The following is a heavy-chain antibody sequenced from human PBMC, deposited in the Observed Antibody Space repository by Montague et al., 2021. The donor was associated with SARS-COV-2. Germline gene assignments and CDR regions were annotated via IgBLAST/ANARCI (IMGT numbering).Heavy chain of an antibody. CDR2: IDWDDDK. D-gene: IGHD6-13*01. J-gene: IGHJ5*02. CDR1: GFSLSTSGMC. V-gene: IGHV2-70*01. Sequence: PALGKPTQTLTLTCTFSGFSLSTSGMCVSWIRQPPGKALEWLALIDWDDDKYYSTSLKTRLTISKDTSKNQVVLTMTNMDPVDTATYYCARICSSSWYEYNWFDPWGQGTLVTVSS. CDR3: ARICSSSWYEYNWFDP.